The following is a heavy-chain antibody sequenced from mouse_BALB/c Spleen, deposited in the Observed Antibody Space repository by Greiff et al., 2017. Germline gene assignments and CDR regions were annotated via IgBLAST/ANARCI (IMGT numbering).Heavy chain of an antibody. Sequence: DVHLVESGGGLVQPGGSLKLSCAASGFTFSSYTMSWVRQNPEKRLEWVAYISNGGGSTYYPDTVKGRFIISRNNAKNTLYLQMSSLKSEDKAMLYCATPRTVTYAMDYWGQGTSVTVSS. D-gene: IGHD2-13*01. CDR2: ISNGGGST. CDR3: ATPRTVTYAMDY. V-gene: IGHV5-12-2*01. J-gene: IGHJ4*01. CDR1: GFTFSSYT.